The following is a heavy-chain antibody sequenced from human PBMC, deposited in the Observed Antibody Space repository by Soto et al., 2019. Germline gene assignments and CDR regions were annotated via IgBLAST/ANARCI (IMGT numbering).Heavy chain of an antibody. Sequence: ETLSLTCTVSGYSITSGHYWGWIRQSPGKGLEWIGSFHHSGSTYDDGSTFYNPSLESRVTISVDTSKKQFSLKLRSVTAADAAVYYYARTWVSYDFWDVSDLGSTETVS. CDR2: FHHSGSTYDDGST. V-gene: IGHV4-38-2*02. D-gene: IGHD3-3*01. CDR1: GYSITSGHY. CDR3: ARTWVSYDFWDV. J-gene: IGHJ6*02.